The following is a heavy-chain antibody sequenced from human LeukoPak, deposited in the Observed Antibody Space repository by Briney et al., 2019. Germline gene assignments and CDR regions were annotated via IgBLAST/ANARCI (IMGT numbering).Heavy chain of an antibody. Sequence: SETLSLTCGVSGYSISRGYYWAWIRQPLGKGLEWIGTIYHTGSTYYTPSLGSRVTISVDTSKNEFSLNLNSVTAADTAVYYCARAGWIITSGIDYWGQGALVTVSS. CDR2: IYHTGST. J-gene: IGHJ4*02. CDR3: ARAGWIITSGIDY. CDR1: GYSISRGYY. V-gene: IGHV4-38-2*01. D-gene: IGHD3-10*01.